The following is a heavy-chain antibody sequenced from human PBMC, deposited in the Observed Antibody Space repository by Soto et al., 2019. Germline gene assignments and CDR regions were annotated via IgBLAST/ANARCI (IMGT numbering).Heavy chain of an antibody. D-gene: IGHD2-15*01. J-gene: IGHJ4*02. Sequence: GGTRRLSCAASGFTFSTYGMHWVRQAPGTWLERVEVISYDGSNTYYGVSVKGRFTISRDNSKNTLYLQMNSLRPEDTALSYCAKAEPGYCTGNSCYSADFWGRGTLGTVSS. V-gene: IGHV3-30*18. CDR1: GFTFSTYG. CDR3: AKAEPGYCTGNSCYSADF. CDR2: ISYDGSNT.